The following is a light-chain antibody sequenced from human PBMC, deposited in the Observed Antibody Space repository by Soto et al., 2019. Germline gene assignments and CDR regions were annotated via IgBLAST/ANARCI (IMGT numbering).Light chain of an antibody. V-gene: IGLV2-14*03. Sequence: QSVLTQPASVSGSPGQSITISCTGTSSDVGGYNYVSWYQHHPGKATKLMIYDVSNRPSGVSNRFSGSKSGNTASLTISGLQPEDEADYYCSSYTTSNTRQIVFGTGTKVTV. CDR1: SSDVGGYNY. J-gene: IGLJ1*01. CDR3: SSYTTSNTRQIV. CDR2: DVS.